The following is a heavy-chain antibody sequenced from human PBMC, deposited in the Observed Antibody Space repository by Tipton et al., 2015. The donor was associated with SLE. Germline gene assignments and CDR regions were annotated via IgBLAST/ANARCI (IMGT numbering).Heavy chain of an antibody. D-gene: IGHD6-19*01. CDR1: RYTFTGYY. CDR2: INPNSGGT. V-gene: IGHV1-2*06. CDR3: ARSAVAGEGD. J-gene: IGHJ4*02. Sequence: QVQLVQSGAEVKKPGASVKVSCKASRYTFTGYYMHWVRQAPGQGLEWMGRINPNSGGTNYAQKFQGRVTMTRDTSISTACMELRRLGADETAVYYGARSAVAGEGDWGQGTLGTVAS.